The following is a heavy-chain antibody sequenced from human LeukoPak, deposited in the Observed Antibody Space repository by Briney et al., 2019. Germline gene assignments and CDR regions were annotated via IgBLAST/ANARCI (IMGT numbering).Heavy chain of an antibody. V-gene: IGHV3-7*01. J-gene: IGHJ4*02. Sequence: GGSLRLSCTVSGFTVSSNSMSWVRQAPGKGLEWVANIKEDGSDKYYVDSVKGRFTISRDNAKNSLYLQMNSLRVEDTADYYCARGGDVGTVDYWGQGTLVTVSS. CDR3: ARGGDVGTVDY. CDR1: GFTVSSNS. CDR2: IKEDGSDK. D-gene: IGHD2-21*02.